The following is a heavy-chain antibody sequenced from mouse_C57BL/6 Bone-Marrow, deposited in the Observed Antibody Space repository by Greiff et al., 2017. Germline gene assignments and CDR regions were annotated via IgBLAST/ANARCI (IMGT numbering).Heavy chain of an antibody. D-gene: IGHD1-1*01. CDR2: ILPRSGST. CDR3: AGVGRAMDY. J-gene: IGHJ4*01. V-gene: IGHV1-9*01. Sequence: VQLVESGAELMKPGASVKLSCKASGYTFTGYWLEWVKQRPGHGLEWIGEILPRSGSTNYNEKVKGKATFTADTSSNTAYMQLSSLTTEDSAIYYCAGVGRAMDYWGQGTAVTVSS. CDR1: GYTFTGYW.